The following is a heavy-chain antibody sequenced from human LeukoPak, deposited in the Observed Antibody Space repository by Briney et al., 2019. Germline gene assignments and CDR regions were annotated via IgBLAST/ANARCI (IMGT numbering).Heavy chain of an antibody. CDR2: ISAYNGNT. CDR3: ARVPGVVVVPAAMPHFGY. D-gene: IGHD2-2*01. Sequence: ASVKVSCKASGYTFTSYGISWVRQAPGQGLEWMGWISAYNGNTNYAQKLQGRVTMTTDTSTSTAYMELRSLRSDDTAVYYCARVPGVVVVPAAMPHFGYWGQGTLVTVSS. V-gene: IGHV1-18*01. J-gene: IGHJ4*02. CDR1: GYTFTSYG.